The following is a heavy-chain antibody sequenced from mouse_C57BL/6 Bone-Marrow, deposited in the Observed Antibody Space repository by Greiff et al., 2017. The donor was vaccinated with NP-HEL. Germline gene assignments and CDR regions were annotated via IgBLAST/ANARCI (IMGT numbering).Heavy chain of an antibody. CDR2: IYPGDGDT. CDR3: ASTLIEYAMDY. Sequence: VQLQQSGPELVKPGASVKISCKASGYAFSSSWMNWVKQRPGKGLEWIGRIYPGDGDTNYNGKFKGKATLTADKSSSTAYMQLSSLTSEDSAVYFCASTLIEYAMDYWGQGTSVTVSS. J-gene: IGHJ4*01. D-gene: IGHD2-12*01. CDR1: GYAFSSSW. V-gene: IGHV1-82*01.